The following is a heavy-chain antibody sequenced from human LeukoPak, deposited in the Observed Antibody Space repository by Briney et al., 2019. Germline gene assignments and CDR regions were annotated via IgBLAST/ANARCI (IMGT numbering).Heavy chain of an antibody. V-gene: IGHV4-59*01. CDR2: IYYSGST. CDR1: GGSISSYY. J-gene: IGHJ3*02. CDR3: ARTSAPIEPAAFDI. D-gene: IGHD2-15*01. Sequence: PSETLSLTCTVSGGSISSYYWSWIRQPPGKGLEWIGYIYYSGSTNYNPSLKSRVTISVDTSKNQFSLKLSSVTAADTAVYYCARTSAPIEPAAFDIWGQGTMVTVSS.